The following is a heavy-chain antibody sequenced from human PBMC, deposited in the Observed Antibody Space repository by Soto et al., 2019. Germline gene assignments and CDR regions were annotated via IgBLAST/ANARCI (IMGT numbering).Heavy chain of an antibody. V-gene: IGHV3-21*01. CDR3: ARDQGGYNYYYYYGMDV. J-gene: IGHJ6*02. Sequence: GGSLRLSCAASGFTFSSYSMNWVRQAPGKGLEWVSSISSSSSYIYYADSVKGRFTISRDNAKNSLCLQMNSLRAEDTAVYYCARDQGGYNYYYYYGMDVWGQGTTVTVSS. CDR2: ISSSSSYI. CDR1: GFTFSSYS. D-gene: IGHD5-12*01.